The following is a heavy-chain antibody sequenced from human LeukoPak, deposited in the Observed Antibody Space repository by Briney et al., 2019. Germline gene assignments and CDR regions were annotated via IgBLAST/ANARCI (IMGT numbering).Heavy chain of an antibody. J-gene: IGHJ4*02. CDR1: GGSISSSSYY. CDR2: INHSGST. D-gene: IGHD3-22*01. V-gene: IGHV4-39*07. Sequence: PSETLSLTCTVSGGSISSSSYYWGWIRQPPGKGLEWIGEINHSGSTNYNPSLKSRVTISVDTSKNQFSLKLSSVTAADTAVYYCARSQGNYYDSSGYYSWGQGTLVTVSS. CDR3: ARSQGNYYDSSGYYS.